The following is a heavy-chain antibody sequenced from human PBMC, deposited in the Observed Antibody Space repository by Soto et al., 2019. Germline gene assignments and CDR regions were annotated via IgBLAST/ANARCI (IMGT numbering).Heavy chain of an antibody. CDR2: INPNSGGT. D-gene: IGHD3-3*01. J-gene: IGHJ6*02. V-gene: IGHV1-2*02. CDR1: GYTFTGYY. CDR3: ARASSYDFWSGYTSYYYGMDV. Sequence: ASVKVSCKASGYTFTGYYMHWVRQAPGQGLEWMGWINPNSGGTNYAQKFQGRVTMTRDTTISTAYMELSRLRSDDTAVYYCARASSYDFWSGYTSYYYGMDVWGQGTRVTVSS.